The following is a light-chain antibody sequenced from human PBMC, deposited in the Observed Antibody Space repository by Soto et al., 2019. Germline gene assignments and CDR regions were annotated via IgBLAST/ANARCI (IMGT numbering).Light chain of an antibody. V-gene: IGKV3-20*01. CDR3: QQYGSSGT. Sequence: VLTQSPGTLSLSAGERATLSCRASQSVSNNYLAWYQQKPGQAPRLLIYGASNRATGIPDRFSGSGSGTDFTLTISRLEPDDFAVYYCQQYGSSGTFGQGTKVDIK. CDR1: QSVSNNY. J-gene: IGKJ1*01. CDR2: GAS.